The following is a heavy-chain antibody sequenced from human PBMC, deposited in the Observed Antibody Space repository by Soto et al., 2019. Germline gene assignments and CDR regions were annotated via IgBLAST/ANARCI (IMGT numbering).Heavy chain of an antibody. CDR3: AKGGQLLSEGGGY. CDR2: ITGGST. Sequence: PGRSMRLSRAAWGFSFCRYGMSWFSQAPGKGLEWVSAITGGSTYYADSVKGRFTISRDNAKNSLYLQMNSLRAEDTALYYCAKGGQLLSEGGGYWGQGTLVTVSS. J-gene: IGHJ4*02. D-gene: IGHD2-2*01. V-gene: IGHV3-23*01. CDR1: GFSFCRYG.